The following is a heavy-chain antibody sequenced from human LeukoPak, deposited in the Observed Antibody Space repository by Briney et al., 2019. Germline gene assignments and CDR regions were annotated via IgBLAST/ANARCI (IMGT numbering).Heavy chain of an antibody. V-gene: IGHV3-23*01. CDR2: VSGSGRIT. Sequence: GGPLRFFCEGSGFTFKNFGMRWIRQAPGKGLECVSEVSGSGRITDYADSVKGRFAISRDNSKNALYLQMNNLGVEDTAIYYCAKRRPTGNYFDYWGQGTLVTVSA. D-gene: IGHD2-8*02. J-gene: IGHJ4*02. CDR3: AKRRPTGNYFDY. CDR1: GFTFKNFG.